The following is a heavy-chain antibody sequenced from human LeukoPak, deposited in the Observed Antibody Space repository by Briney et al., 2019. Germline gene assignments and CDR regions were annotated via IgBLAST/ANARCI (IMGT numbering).Heavy chain of an antibody. CDR3: ARQAVDTAMVTSAFDI. J-gene: IGHJ3*02. Sequence: ASVKVSCKASGYTFTGYYMHWVRRAPGQGLEWMGWINPNSGGTNYAQKFQGWVTMTRDTSISTAYKELSRLRSDDTAVYYCARQAVDTAMVTSAFDIWGQGTMVTVSS. D-gene: IGHD5-18*01. CDR1: GYTFTGYY. V-gene: IGHV1-2*04. CDR2: INPNSGGT.